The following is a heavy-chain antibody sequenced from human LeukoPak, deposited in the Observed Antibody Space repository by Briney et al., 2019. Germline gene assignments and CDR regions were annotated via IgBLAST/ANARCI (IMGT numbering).Heavy chain of an antibody. CDR3: AKGLDY. V-gene: IGHV3-30*18. CDR2: ISYDGSNK. J-gene: IGHJ4*02. Sequence: GGSLRLSCAASGFTFSSYGMDWVRQAPGKGLEWVAVISYDGSNKYYADSVQGRFTISRDNSKNTLYLQMNSLRAEDTAVYYCAKGLDYWGKETLVTVSS. CDR1: GFTFSSYG.